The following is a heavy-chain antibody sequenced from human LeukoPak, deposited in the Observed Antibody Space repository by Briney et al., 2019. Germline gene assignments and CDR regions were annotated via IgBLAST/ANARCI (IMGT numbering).Heavy chain of an antibody. CDR1: EMTFSSYW. Sequence: GGSLRLSCTASEMTFSSYWMSWVRQAPGKGLEWVANIKPDGSEKYYLDSVKGRFTVSRDNSKNTLYLQMNSLRAEDTALYYCAKDIATHRRQQLAIDYWGQGTLVTVSS. CDR2: IKPDGSEK. V-gene: IGHV3-7*01. D-gene: IGHD6-13*01. CDR3: AKDIATHRRQQLAIDY. J-gene: IGHJ4*02.